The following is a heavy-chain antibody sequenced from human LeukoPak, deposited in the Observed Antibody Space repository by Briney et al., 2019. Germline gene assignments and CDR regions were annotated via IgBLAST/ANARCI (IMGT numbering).Heavy chain of an antibody. CDR3: ARVRVYYYYMDV. J-gene: IGHJ6*03. D-gene: IGHD3-10*01. CDR1: GGSFSGYY. Sequence: PSETLSLTCAVYGGSFSGYYWSWIRQPPGKGLEWIGEINHSGSTNYNPSLKSRVTISVHTSKNQFSLKLSSVTAADTAVYYCARVRVYYYYMDVWGKGTTVTVSS. V-gene: IGHV4-34*01. CDR2: INHSGST.